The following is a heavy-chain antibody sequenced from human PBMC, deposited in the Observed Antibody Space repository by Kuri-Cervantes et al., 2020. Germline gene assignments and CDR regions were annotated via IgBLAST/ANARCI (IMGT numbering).Heavy chain of an antibody. CDR2: IIPIFGTA. CDR1: GYTFTSYA. V-gene: IGHV1-69*13. CDR3: AREGVGANDY. J-gene: IGHJ4*02. Sequence: SVKVSCKASGYTFTSYAMHWVRQAPGQGLEWMGGIIPIFGTANYAQKFQGRVTITADESTSTAYMELSSLRSEDTAVYYCAREGVGANDYWGQGTLVTVSS. D-gene: IGHD1-26*01.